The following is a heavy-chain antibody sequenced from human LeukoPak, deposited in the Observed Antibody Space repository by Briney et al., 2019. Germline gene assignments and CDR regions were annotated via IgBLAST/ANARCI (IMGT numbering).Heavy chain of an antibody. D-gene: IGHD2-2*02. J-gene: IGHJ1*01. V-gene: IGHV4-39*01. Sequence: SETLSLTCTVSGGSISSSSYYWGWIRQPPGKGLEWIGSIYYSGSTYYNPSLKSRVTISVDTSKNQFSLKPSSVTAADTAVYYCARQKSLYCSSTSCYTGVEYFQHWGQGTLVTVSS. CDR2: IYYSGST. CDR3: ARQKSLYCSSTSCYTGVEYFQH. CDR1: GGSISSSSYY.